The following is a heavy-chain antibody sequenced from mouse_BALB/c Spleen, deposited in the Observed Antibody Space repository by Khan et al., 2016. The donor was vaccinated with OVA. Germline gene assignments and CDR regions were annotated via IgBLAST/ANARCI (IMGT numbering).Heavy chain of an antibody. CDR1: GCTFSSFG. V-gene: IGHV5-17*02. CDR3: ARYSAYYFDY. CDR2: ISSGSSTI. J-gene: IGHJ2*01. Sequence: EVELVESGGGLVQPGGSRKLSCAASGCTFSSFGMHWVRQAPEKGLEWVAYISSGSSTIYYADTVQGRFTISRDNPKNTLFLQMTSLRSEDTAMYYCARYSAYYFDYWGQGTTLTVSS.